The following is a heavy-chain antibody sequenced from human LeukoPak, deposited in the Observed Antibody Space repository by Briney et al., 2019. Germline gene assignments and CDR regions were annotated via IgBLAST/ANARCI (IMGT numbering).Heavy chain of an antibody. CDR3: ARAGVAAAGPFDY. Sequence: GGSLRLSCAASGFTFSSYSMNWVRQAPGKGPEWVSSISSSSSYIYYADSVKGRFTISRDNAKNSLYLQMNGLRAEDTAVYYCARAGVAAAGPFDYWGQGTLVTVSS. D-gene: IGHD6-13*01. V-gene: IGHV3-21*01. J-gene: IGHJ4*02. CDR2: ISSSSSYI. CDR1: GFTFSSYS.